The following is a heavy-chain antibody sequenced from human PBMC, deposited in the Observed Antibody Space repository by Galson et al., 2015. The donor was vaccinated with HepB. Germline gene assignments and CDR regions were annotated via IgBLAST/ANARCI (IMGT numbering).Heavy chain of an antibody. CDR1: GYTFTSYY. Sequence: SVKVSCKASGYTFTSYYIHWVRQAPGQGLGWMGRLNPNSGGTTYAQTFHDRVTMTRDASLNTAYLEVNRLRFNDTAIYYCARSESLRGYIKFYYGLDVWGQGTTVTVSS. CDR3: ARSESLRGYIKFYYGLDV. V-gene: IGHV1-2*06. J-gene: IGHJ6*02. CDR2: LNPNSGGT. D-gene: IGHD3-22*01.